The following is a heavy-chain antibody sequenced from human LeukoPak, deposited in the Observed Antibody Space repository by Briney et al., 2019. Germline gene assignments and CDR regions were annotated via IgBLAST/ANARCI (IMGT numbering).Heavy chain of an antibody. J-gene: IGHJ4*02. V-gene: IGHV3-30*09. CDR1: GVTFSGDA. CDR3: ARGYCTGGSCYKNFDY. CDR2: IPYDGSNK. Sequence: GGCLRLSCAASGVTFSGDAMHRVREAPGKGLEWVAVIPYDGSNKYYADSVKGRFAISRDHSKNTLYLQMNSLSAEDTAVYSCARGYCTGGSCYKNFDYWGQGTLVTVSS. D-gene: IGHD2-15*01.